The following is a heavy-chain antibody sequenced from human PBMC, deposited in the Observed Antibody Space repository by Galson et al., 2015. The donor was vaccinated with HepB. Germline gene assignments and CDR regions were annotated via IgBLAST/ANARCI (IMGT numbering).Heavy chain of an antibody. V-gene: IGHV3-30-3*01. D-gene: IGHD2-8*01. CDR2: ISYDGSNK. CDR3: AKGGGPLGGYCTNGVCQPKYYYYMDV. CDR1: GFTFSSYA. J-gene: IGHJ6*03. Sequence: SLRLSCAASGFTFSSYAMHWVRQAPGKGLEWVAVISYDGSNKYYADSVKGRFTISRDNSKNTLYLQMNSLRAEDTAVYYRAKGGGPLGGYCTNGVCQPKYYYYMDVWGKGTTVTVSS.